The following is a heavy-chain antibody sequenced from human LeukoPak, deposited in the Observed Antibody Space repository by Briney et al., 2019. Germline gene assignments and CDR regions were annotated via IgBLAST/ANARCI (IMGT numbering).Heavy chain of an antibody. Sequence: GGSLRLSCAASGFTFSSYSMNWVRQAPGKGLEWVSYISSSSSTIYYADSVKGRFTISRDNSKNTLYLQMNSLRAEDTAVYYCAKDRLTAAGNDAFDIWGQGTMVTVSS. V-gene: IGHV3-48*01. J-gene: IGHJ3*02. D-gene: IGHD6-13*01. CDR3: AKDRLTAAGNDAFDI. CDR2: ISSSSSTI. CDR1: GFTFSSYS.